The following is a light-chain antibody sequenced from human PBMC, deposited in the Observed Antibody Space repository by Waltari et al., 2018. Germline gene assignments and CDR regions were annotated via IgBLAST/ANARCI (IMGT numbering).Light chain of an antibody. V-gene: IGLV2-14*03. CDR2: DVI. CDR3: SSYAGSGSVV. CDR1: SDDIGAYHY. Sequence: QSALTQPASVSGSPGQSVTVSCTGTSDDIGAYHYVSWYQQHPGKPPKLIIYDVISRPSGVSSRFSGSKSGNTASLTLSGLQPEDEAHYYCSSYAGSGSVVFGGGTSLTVL. J-gene: IGLJ2*01.